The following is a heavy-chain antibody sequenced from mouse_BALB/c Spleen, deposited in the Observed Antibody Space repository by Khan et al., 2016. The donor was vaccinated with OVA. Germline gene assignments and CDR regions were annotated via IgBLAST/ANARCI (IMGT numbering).Heavy chain of an antibody. CDR1: GYTFTNFG. J-gene: IGHJ4*01. V-gene: IGHV9-1*02. CDR3: ARGDSYAMDY. CDR2: INTYTGEA. Sequence: QIQLVQSGPELKKPGETVKISCKASGYTFTNFGMNWVKQSPGNNLKWMCWINTYTGEATYIDDFKGRFAFSLETSANTASLQITNPKNEDMATYFCARGDSYAMDYWGQGTSVTVSS.